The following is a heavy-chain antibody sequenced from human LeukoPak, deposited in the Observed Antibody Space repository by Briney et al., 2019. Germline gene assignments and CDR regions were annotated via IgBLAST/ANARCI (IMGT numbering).Heavy chain of an antibody. D-gene: IGHD4-23*01. Sequence: GGSLRLSCAASGFTFSSYSMNWVRQAPGKGLEWVSYISSSSTTIYYADSVKGRFTISRDNSKNTLYLQMNSLRAEDTAVYYCARDLGGNAGWGQGTLVTVSS. J-gene: IGHJ4*02. CDR2: ISSSSTTI. V-gene: IGHV3-48*01. CDR1: GFTFSSYS. CDR3: ARDLGGNAG.